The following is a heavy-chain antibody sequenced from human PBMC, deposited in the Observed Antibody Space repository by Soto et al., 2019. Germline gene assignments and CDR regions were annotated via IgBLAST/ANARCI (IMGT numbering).Heavy chain of an antibody. V-gene: IGHV3-23*01. CDR1: GFTFSSYA. CDR2: IAGSGGST. J-gene: IGHJ4*02. CDR3: GIDIWKGYCSSTSCTSPVDY. D-gene: IGHD2-2*01. Sequence: EVQLLQSGGGLVQPGESLRLSCAASGFTFSSYAMSWVRQAPGKGLEWVSAIAGSGGSTYYADSVKGRFTISRDNSKNKLYLQMDSVRGEDRAVYYCGIDIWKGYCSSTSCTSPVDYWGQGTLVTVSS.